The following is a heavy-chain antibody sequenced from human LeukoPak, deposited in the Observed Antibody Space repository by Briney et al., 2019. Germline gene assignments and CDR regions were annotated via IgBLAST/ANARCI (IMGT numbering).Heavy chain of an antibody. CDR3: AKDSYGLFVRHFDP. CDR1: GFTFSSYA. D-gene: IGHD3-3*01. J-gene: IGHJ5*02. CDR2: ISGSGVSA. V-gene: IGHV3-23*01. Sequence: PGGSLRLSCAASGFTFSSYAMSWVRQAPGKGLEWVSAISGSGVSAYYADSVKGRFTISRDNSKNTLYLQMNSLRAEDTAVYYCAKDSYGLFVRHFDPWGQGTLVTVSS.